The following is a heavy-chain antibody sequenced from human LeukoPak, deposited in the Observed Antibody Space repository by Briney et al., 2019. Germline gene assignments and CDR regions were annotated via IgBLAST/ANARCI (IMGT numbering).Heavy chain of an antibody. V-gene: IGHV3-7*01. CDR1: GFTFSSYW. D-gene: IGHD5-24*01. J-gene: IGHJ4*02. Sequence: GGSLRLSCAASGFTFSSYWMRWVRQAPGKGLEGVANIKNDGSEEYYVDSVKGRFTISRGNSKNTLYLQMNSLRAEDTAVYYCARPRGDGYISGFDYWGQGTLVTVSS. CDR2: IKNDGSEE. CDR3: ARPRGDGYISGFDY.